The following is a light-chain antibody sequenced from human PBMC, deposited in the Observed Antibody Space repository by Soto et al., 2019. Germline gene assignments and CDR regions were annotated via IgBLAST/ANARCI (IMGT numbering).Light chain of an antibody. CDR2: AAS. CDR3: QQSYSTPST. J-gene: IGKJ5*01. Sequence: DIQMTQAPSSLSVSVGDRVTIVCRASQSISSYLNWYQQKPGKAPKLLIYAASSLQSGVPSRFSGSGSGTDFTLTIRSLQPEDFATYYCQQSYSTPSTFGQGTRLEI. V-gene: IGKV1-39*01. CDR1: QSISSY.